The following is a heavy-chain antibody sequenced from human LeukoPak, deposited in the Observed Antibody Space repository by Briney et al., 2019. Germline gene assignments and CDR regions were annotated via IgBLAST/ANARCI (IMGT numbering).Heavy chain of an antibody. J-gene: IGHJ4*02. Sequence: PGGSLRLSCTASGFTFGDYAMSWLRQAPGKGLEWVGFIRSKAYGGATEYAASVKGRFTISKDDSKSIAYLQMNGLKTEDTAVYYCTRERYSYGYFPIDWGQGTLVTVSS. CDR2: IRSKAYGGAT. CDR3: TRERYSYGYFPID. V-gene: IGHV3-49*03. CDR1: GFTFGDYA. D-gene: IGHD5-18*01.